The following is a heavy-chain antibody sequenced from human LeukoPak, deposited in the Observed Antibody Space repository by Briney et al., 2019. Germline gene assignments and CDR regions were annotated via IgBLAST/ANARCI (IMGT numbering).Heavy chain of an antibody. CDR3: ARVRGGGYYYGMDV. D-gene: IGHD2-21*01. CDR1: GGSISSYY. V-gene: IGHV4-59*01. CDR2: IYYSGST. J-gene: IGHJ6*02. Sequence: SETLSLTCTVCGGSISSYYWNWIRQPPGRGLEWIAYIYYSGSTNYNPSLKSRVTISVDTSKNQLSLKLSSVTAADTAVYYCARVRGGGYYYGMDVWGQGTTVTVSS.